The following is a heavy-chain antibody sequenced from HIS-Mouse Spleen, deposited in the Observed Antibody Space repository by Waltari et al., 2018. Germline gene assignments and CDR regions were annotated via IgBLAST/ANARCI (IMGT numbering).Heavy chain of an antibody. Sequence: QLQLQESGPGLVKPSETLSLTCTVPGGPISSSSYYWAWIRQHPGKGLAWIGSIYYSGSTYYNPSLKSRVTISVDTSKNQFSLKLSSVTAADTAVYYCASRDWGSYYFDYWGQGTLVTVSS. CDR2: IYYSGST. J-gene: IGHJ4*02. CDR3: ASRDWGSYYFDY. D-gene: IGHD7-27*01. CDR1: GGPISSSSYY. V-gene: IGHV4-39*07.